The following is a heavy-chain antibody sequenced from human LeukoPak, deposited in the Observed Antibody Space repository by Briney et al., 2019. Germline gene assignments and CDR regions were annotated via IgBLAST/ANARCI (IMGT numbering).Heavy chain of an antibody. CDR2: IGTAGDT. CDR3: AKGDSSGYYYHLGAFDI. J-gene: IGHJ3*02. CDR1: GFTFSSYD. D-gene: IGHD3-22*01. V-gene: IGHV3-13*01. Sequence: PGGSLRLSCAASGFTFSSYDMHWVRHATGKGLEWVSAIGTAGDTYYPGSVKGRFTISRENAKNSLYLQMNSLRAGDTAVYYCAKGDSSGYYYHLGAFDIWGQGTMVTVSS.